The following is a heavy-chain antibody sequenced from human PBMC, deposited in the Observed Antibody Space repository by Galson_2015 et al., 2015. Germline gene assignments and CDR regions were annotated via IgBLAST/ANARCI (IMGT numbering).Heavy chain of an antibody. V-gene: IGHV3-53*01. Sequence: SLRLSCAASGFTVSSTYMSWVRQAPGKGLEWVSAIYSGGTTYCADSVKGRFTISRDSSKNTLYLQMNSLRAEDTAVYYCTRNWGRGWGQGTLVTVSS. D-gene: IGHD3-10*01. J-gene: IGHJ4*02. CDR1: GFTVSSTY. CDR2: IYSGGTT. CDR3: TRNWGRG.